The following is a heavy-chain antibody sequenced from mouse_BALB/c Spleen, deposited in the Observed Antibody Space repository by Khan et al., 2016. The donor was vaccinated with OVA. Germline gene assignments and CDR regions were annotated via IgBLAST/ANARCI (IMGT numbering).Heavy chain of an antibody. CDR1: GFSLSRYN. V-gene: IGHV2-6-4*01. Sequence: VELVESGPGLVAPSQSLSITCTVSGFSLSRYNIHWIRQPPGKGLEWLGMIWGGGGTDYNSTLKSRLSISKDNSKCLVFLKMNSLQTDDPVMYYCAKASYTYDGYYAMNYWGQGTSVTVSS. CDR3: AKASYTYDGYYAMNY. J-gene: IGHJ4*01. CDR2: IWGGGGT. D-gene: IGHD2-14*01.